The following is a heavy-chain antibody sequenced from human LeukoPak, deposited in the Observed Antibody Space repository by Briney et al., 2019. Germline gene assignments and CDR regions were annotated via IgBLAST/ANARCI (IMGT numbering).Heavy chain of an antibody. Sequence: GGSLRLSCAASGFTFSSYWMHWVRQAPGKGLVWVSRINSDGSSTSYADSVKGRFTISRDNAKNTLYLQMNSLRAEDTAVYYCAKDRAELGAPRSYAFDIWGQGTMVTVSS. CDR3: AKDRAELGAPRSYAFDI. D-gene: IGHD3-16*01. J-gene: IGHJ3*02. CDR1: GFTFSSYW. CDR2: INSDGSST. V-gene: IGHV3-74*01.